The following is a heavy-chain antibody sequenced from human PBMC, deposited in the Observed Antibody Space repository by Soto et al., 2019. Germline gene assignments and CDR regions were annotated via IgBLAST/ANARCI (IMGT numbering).Heavy chain of an antibody. CDR3: TGEVASGY. V-gene: IGHV3-30*03. J-gene: IGHJ4*02. CDR2: ISKDGSVK. CDR1: GFTFSSYG. Sequence: QVQLVESGGGVVQPGRSLRLSCAASGFTFSSYGMHWVRQAPGKGLEWVAVISKDGSVKYYADSVKGRFTISRDNSKNTLYLQMNSLGAEDTAAYYRTGEVASGYWGQGTLVTVSS. D-gene: IGHD2-8*02.